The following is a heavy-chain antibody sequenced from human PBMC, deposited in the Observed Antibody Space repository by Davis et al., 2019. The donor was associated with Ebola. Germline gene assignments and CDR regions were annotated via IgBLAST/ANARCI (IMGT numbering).Heavy chain of an antibody. V-gene: IGHV3-11*04. Sequence: GESLKISCAASGFTFSDYYMSWIRQAPGKGLEWVSYISSSGSTIYYADSVKGRFTISRDNAKNSLYLQMNSLRAEDTAVYYCARARLAAARDGMDVWGQGTTVTVSS. CDR2: ISSSGSTI. CDR1: GFTFSDYY. CDR3: ARARLAAARDGMDV. J-gene: IGHJ6*02. D-gene: IGHD6-13*01.